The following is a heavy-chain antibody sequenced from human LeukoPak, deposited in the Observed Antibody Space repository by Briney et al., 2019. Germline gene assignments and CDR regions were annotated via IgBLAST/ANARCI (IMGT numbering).Heavy chain of an antibody. D-gene: IGHD2-8*02. CDR2: ISSSSSYI. Sequence: TGGSLRLSCAASGFTFSSYSMNWVRQAPGKGLEWVSSISSSSSYIYYADSVKGRFTISRDNTKNSLYLQVNNLRAEDTAVYYCARDRSGGTYYSDYWGQGTLVTVSS. CDR3: ARDRSGGTYYSDY. J-gene: IGHJ4*02. CDR1: GFTFSSYS. V-gene: IGHV3-21*06.